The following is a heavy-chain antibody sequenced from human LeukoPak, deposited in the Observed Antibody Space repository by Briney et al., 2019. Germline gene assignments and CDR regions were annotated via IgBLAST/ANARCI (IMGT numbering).Heavy chain of an antibody. CDR3: ARGSGAYYYGSYYMDV. Sequence: SETLSLTCAVYGGSFSGYYWSWIRQPPGKGLEWIGEINHSGSTNYNPSLKSRVTISVDTSKNQFSLKLSSVTAADTAVYYCARGSGAYYYGSYYMDVWGKGTTVTISS. J-gene: IGHJ6*03. D-gene: IGHD3-10*01. CDR1: GGSFSGYY. CDR2: INHSGST. V-gene: IGHV4-34*01.